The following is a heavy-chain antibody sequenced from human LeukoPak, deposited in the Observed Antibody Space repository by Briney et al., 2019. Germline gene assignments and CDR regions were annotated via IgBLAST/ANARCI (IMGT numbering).Heavy chain of an antibody. CDR2: ISSSGSTI. CDR1: GFTFSSYS. V-gene: IGHV3-48*04. Sequence: PGGSLRLSCAASGFTFSSYSMNWVRQAPGKGLEWVSYISSSGSTIYYADSVKGRFTISRDNAKNSLYLQMNSLRAEDTAVYYCARDLGRVIFGVGHWGQGTLVTVSS. D-gene: IGHD3-3*01. CDR3: ARDLGRVIFGVGH. J-gene: IGHJ4*02.